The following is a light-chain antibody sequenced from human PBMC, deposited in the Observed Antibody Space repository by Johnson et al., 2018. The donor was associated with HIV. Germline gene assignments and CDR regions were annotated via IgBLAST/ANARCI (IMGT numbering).Light chain of an antibody. Sequence: QSVLTQPPSVSAAPGQKVTISCSGSSSNIGNNYVSWYQQLPGTAPKLLIYENNKRPSGVPDRFSGSKSGTSASLAIIGLQSGDDADYYCAAWDDSLNALWVFGTGTKVTVL. CDR3: AAWDDSLNALWV. V-gene: IGLV1-51*02. J-gene: IGLJ1*01. CDR2: ENN. CDR1: SSNIGNNY.